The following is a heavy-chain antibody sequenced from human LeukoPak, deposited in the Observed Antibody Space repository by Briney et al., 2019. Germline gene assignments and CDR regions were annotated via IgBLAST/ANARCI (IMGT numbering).Heavy chain of an antibody. V-gene: IGHV4-59*01. CDR1: GGSISSYY. Sequence: SETLSLTCTVSGGSISSYYWSWIRQPPGKGLECIGYIYYRGSTNYDPSLKSRVTMSVDRSKNQFSLKLRSVTAADTAVYYCARASPRGDHMDVWGKGTTVTVSS. CDR2: IYYRGST. D-gene: IGHD2-21*02. J-gene: IGHJ6*03. CDR3: ARASPRGDHMDV.